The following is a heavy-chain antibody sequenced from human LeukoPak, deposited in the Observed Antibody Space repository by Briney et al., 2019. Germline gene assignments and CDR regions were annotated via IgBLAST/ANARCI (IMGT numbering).Heavy chain of an antibody. CDR2: ICPDGTVT. CDR3: VRDFRSADY. CDR1: GFTFSTSR. V-gene: IGHV3-74*01. Sequence: PGGSLRLSCAASGFTFSTSRMHWVRQAPGEGPMWVSRICPDGTVTNYADSVKARFIISRDNARNTVYLQMNSLRVEDTAVYYCVRDFRSADYWGQGTLVTVSS. J-gene: IGHJ4*02.